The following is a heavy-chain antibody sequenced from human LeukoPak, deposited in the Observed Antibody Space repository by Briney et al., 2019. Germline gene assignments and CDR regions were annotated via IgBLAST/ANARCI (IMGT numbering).Heavy chain of an antibody. CDR3: ARGQRSVDAFDI. Sequence: TVKVSCEASLVTFSSYAISWVRQSPGQGRKWMGGIIPIFGTANYAQKFQSRVTITADESSSTAYMELSSLRSEDTAVYYCARGQRSVDAFDIWGQGTMVTVSS. V-gene: IGHV1-69*13. D-gene: IGHD5-12*01. CDR1: LVTFSSYA. CDR2: IIPIFGTA. J-gene: IGHJ3*02.